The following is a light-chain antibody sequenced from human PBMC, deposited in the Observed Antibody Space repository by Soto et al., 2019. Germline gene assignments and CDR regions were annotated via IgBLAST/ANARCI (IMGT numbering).Light chain of an antibody. V-gene: IGKV1D-12*01. J-gene: IGKJ4*01. CDR1: QDISSW. Sequence: DIQMTQSPSSVSASIGDRVTITCRASQDISSWLAWYQQKPGKAPKLLIYAAPSLQSGVPSRFSGSGYGTDFTLTITSLQPEDFASYYCQQTNSFPPSFGGGTKVDIK. CDR2: AAP. CDR3: QQTNSFPPS.